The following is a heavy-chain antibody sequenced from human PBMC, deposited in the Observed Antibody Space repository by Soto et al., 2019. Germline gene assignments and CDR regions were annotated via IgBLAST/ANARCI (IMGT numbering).Heavy chain of an antibody. Sequence: GGSLRLSCAASGFTFSSYWMHWVRQAPGKGLVWVSRINSDGSSTSYADSVKGRFTISRDNAKNTLYLQMNSLRAEDTAVYYCAREGAPPWGSYRSPDAFDIWGQGTMVTVSS. J-gene: IGHJ3*02. D-gene: IGHD3-16*02. V-gene: IGHV3-74*01. CDR1: GFTFSSYW. CDR3: AREGAPPWGSYRSPDAFDI. CDR2: INSDGSST.